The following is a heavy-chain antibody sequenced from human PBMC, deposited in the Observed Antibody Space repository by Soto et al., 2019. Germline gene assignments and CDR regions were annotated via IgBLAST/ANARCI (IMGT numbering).Heavy chain of an antibody. CDR3: ARSTAILLVLFDY. D-gene: IGHD5-18*01. CDR2: IYYSGST. V-gene: IGHV4-61*01. J-gene: IGHJ4*02. CDR1: GGSVSSGSYY. Sequence: SETLSLTCTVSGGSVSSGSYYWSWIRQPSGKGLEWIGYIYYSGSTYYNPSLKSRVTISVDRSKNQFSLKLSSVTAADTAVYYCARSTAILLVLFDYWGQGTLVTVSS.